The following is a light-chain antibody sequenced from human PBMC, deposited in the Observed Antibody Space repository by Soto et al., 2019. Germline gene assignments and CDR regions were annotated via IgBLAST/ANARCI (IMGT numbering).Light chain of an antibody. J-gene: IGKJ2*01. CDR2: DAS. CDR1: QIVGSN. Sequence: EIVLTHSPATLSVSPGERATLSCRASQIVGSNLAWYQQRPGQPPRLLIYDASTRATDIPARFSGGGSGTEFTLTISSLQSEDFAVYYCQQYNNWPYTFGQGTKLQIK. V-gene: IGKV3-15*01. CDR3: QQYNNWPYT.